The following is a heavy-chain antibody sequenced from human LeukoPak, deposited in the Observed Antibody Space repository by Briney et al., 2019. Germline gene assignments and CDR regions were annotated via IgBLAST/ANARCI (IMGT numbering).Heavy chain of an antibody. CDR2: IRSKAYGGTT. D-gene: IGHD2-2*01. J-gene: IGHJ4*02. CDR3: TRGGSKYQLLFGCYFDY. Sequence: GSLRLSCTASGFTFGDYAMSWLRQAPGKGLEWVGFIRSKAYGGTTEYAASVKGRFTISRDDSKSIAYLQMNSLKTEDTAVYYCTRGGSKYQLLFGCYFDYWGQGTLVTVSS. CDR1: GFTFGDYA. V-gene: IGHV3-49*03.